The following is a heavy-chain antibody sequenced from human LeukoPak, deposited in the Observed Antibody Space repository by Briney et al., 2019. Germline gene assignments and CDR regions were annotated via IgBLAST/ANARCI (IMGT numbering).Heavy chain of an antibody. CDR3: ARGAHCGDGTCYGTRFDP. V-gene: IGHV4-34*01. CDR2: INHSGRT. Sequence: SETLSLTCVVYGGSFNNYYWTWIRQPPGKGLEWIGEINHSGRTNCYPSLKRRVTMSVDTSKNQFSLTLSSVTAADTAVYYCARGAHCGDGTCYGTRFDPWGQGTLVTVSS. CDR1: GGSFNNYY. J-gene: IGHJ5*02. D-gene: IGHD2-15*01.